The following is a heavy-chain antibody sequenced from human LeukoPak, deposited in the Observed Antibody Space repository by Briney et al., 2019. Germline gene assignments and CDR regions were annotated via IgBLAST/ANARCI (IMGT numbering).Heavy chain of an antibody. CDR3: ARGYDSSGYYTEFGY. CDR2: ISGSGGST. V-gene: IGHV3-23*01. Sequence: GRSPRLSCAASGFTLSIYDMHWVRQAPGKGLEWVSAISGSGGSTFYADSVKGRFTISRDNSKNTLYLQMSSLRAEDTAVYHCARGYDSSGYYTEFGYWGQGTLVTVSS. J-gene: IGHJ4*02. D-gene: IGHD3-22*01. CDR1: GFTLSIYD.